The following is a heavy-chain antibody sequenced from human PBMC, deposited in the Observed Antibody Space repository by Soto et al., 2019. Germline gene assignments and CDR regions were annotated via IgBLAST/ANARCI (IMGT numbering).Heavy chain of an antibody. D-gene: IGHD1-26*01. CDR3: ARAGGTVAAINFYGLDV. CDR1: GDSISSGGSY. J-gene: IGHJ6*02. CDR2: TYYIGSP. Sequence: PSETLSLTCTVSGDSISSGGSYWTWIRQHPGKGLEWIGYTYYIGSPYYNPSLQSRVTISVDTSKNQVSLKLSSVTAADTAVYYCARAGGTVAAINFYGLDVWGQGTTVTV. V-gene: IGHV4-31*03.